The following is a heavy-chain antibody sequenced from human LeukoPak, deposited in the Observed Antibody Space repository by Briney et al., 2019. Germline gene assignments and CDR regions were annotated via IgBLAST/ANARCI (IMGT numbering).Heavy chain of an antibody. CDR2: ISSSGSTI. Sequence: GGSLRLSCAASGFTFSSYAMSWVRQAPGKGLEWVSYISSSGSTIYYADSVKGRFTISRDNAKNSLYLQMNSLRAEDTAVYYCAHDSSGSTFDYWGQGTLVTVSS. J-gene: IGHJ4*02. D-gene: IGHD3-22*01. V-gene: IGHV3-48*03. CDR1: GFTFSSYA. CDR3: AHDSSGSTFDY.